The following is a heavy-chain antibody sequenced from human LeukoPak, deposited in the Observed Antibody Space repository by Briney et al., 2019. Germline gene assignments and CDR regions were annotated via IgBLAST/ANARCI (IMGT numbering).Heavy chain of an antibody. CDR1: AFTFSTYG. D-gene: IGHD6-19*01. CDR2: ISRSGDIT. Sequence: GASLRLSCAASAFTFSTYGMNCVRQDPGKWLEWVSTISRSGDITYYADSVKGRFTISRDNPNNTLYLKMNSLRAEDTAIYYCATGSTAVAGTKYWGQGILVTVSS. CDR3: ATGSTAVAGTKY. J-gene: IGHJ4*02. V-gene: IGHV3-23*01.